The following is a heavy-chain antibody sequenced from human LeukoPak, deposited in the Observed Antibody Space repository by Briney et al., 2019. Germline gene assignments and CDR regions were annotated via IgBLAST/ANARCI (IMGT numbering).Heavy chain of an antibody. J-gene: IGHJ4*02. CDR1: GFTFSSYA. Sequence: GGSLRLSCTASGFTFSSYAMNWVRQAPGKGLEWVSGIGAGGTFTYYADSVKGRFTTRNTLYLQMNSLKTEDTAVYYCTTDSRITIFGVDPDYWGQGTLVTVSS. CDR2: IGAGGTFT. D-gene: IGHD3-3*01. V-gene: IGHV3-23*01. CDR3: TTDSRITIFGVDPDY.